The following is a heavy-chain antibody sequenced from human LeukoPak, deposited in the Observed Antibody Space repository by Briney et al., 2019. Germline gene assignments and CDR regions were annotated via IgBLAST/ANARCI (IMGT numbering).Heavy chain of an antibody. Sequence: SETLSLTCTVSGGSISGYFWSWIRQPPGKGLEWIGYIYDSGSTNYNPSLKSRVTISVDTSKNQFSLKLSSVTAADTAVYYCARATPWGSGSLPFDYWGQGTLVTVSS. V-gene: IGHV4-59*01. J-gene: IGHJ4*02. CDR3: ARATPWGSGSLPFDY. D-gene: IGHD3-10*01. CDR1: GGSISGYF. CDR2: IYDSGST.